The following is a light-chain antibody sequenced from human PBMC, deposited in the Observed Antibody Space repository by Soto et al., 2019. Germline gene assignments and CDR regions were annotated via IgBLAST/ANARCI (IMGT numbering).Light chain of an antibody. CDR1: QSVSSY. CDR3: QQRTSWPRSFT. V-gene: IGKV3-11*01. CDR2: DTS. J-gene: IGKJ3*01. Sequence: EIVLTQSPATLSLSPGERDTLSCRASQSVSSYLAWYQQKPGQAPRLLIYDTSKRATGIPARFSGSGSGTDFTLTISSLEPEYFSVYYGQQRTSWPRSFTFGPGTKVDIK.